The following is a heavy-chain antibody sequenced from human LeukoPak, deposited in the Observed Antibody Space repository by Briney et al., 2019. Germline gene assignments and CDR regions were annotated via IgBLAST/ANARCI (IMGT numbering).Heavy chain of an antibody. D-gene: IGHD3-10*01. CDR2: IDTSSRDI. J-gene: IGHJ5*02. V-gene: IGHV3-21*01. CDR1: GFTFTGYS. Sequence: GGSLRLSCAASGFTFTGYSMNWVRQAPGKGLEWVSSIDTSSRDIFYADSMKGRFTISRDNAKNSLYLQMNSLRAEDTALYYCGLYYGSWSYYILAWGQGTLVTVSS. CDR3: GLYYGSWSYYILA.